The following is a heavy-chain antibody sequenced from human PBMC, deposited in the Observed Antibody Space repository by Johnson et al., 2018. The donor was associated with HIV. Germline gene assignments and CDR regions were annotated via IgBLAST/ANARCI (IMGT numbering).Heavy chain of an antibody. CDR2: IKWSGGST. Sequence: VHLVESGGGVVRPGGSLRLSCAASGFTFDDYGMSWVRQGPGKRLEGVSGIKWSGGSTGYADSVKGRFTISRDNAKNSLYLQMNSLRAEDTAVYYCALNWGAEGAFDIWGQGTMVTVSS. D-gene: IGHD7-27*01. CDR3: ALNWGAEGAFDI. CDR1: GFTFDDYG. V-gene: IGHV3-20*04. J-gene: IGHJ3*02.